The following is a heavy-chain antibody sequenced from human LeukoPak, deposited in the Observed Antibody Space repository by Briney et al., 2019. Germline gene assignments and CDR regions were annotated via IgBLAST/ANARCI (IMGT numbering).Heavy chain of an antibody. CDR1: GGTFSSYA. Sequence: SVKVSCKASGGTFSSYAISWARQAPGQGLEWMGGIIPIFGTANYAQKFQGRVTITADESTSTAYMELSSLRSEDTAVYYCARETFTVAELELRWGMDVWGQGTTVTVSS. D-gene: IGHD1-7*01. V-gene: IGHV1-69*13. CDR3: ARETFTVAELELRWGMDV. CDR2: IIPIFGTA. J-gene: IGHJ6*02.